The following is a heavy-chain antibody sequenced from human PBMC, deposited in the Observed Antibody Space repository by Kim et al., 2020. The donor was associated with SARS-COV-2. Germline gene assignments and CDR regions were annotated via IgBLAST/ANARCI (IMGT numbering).Heavy chain of an antibody. V-gene: IGHV3-53*01. CDR3: ARAPRIAAGDRFYYYYGMDV. J-gene: IGHJ6*02. Sequence: GGSLRLSCAASGFTVSSNYMSWVRQAPGKGLEWVSVIYSGGSTSYADSVKGRFTISRDNSKNTLSLQMNSLRAEDKAVYYCARAPRIAAGDRFYYYYGMDVWGQGTTVTVSS. CDR1: GFTVSSNY. CDR2: IYSGGST. D-gene: IGHD6-13*01.